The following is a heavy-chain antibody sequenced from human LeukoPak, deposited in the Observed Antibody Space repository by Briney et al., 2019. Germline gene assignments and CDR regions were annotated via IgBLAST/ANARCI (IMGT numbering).Heavy chain of an antibody. J-gene: IGHJ3*02. V-gene: IGHV1-69*13. D-gene: IGHD6-19*01. Sequence: GASVTVSFTASGGTFSSYAISWERQAPGQGLEWMGGIVPIFGTANYAQKFQGRVTITADESTSTAYMELSSLRSEDTAVYYCARAPREGYSSGWYVGQDAFDIWGQGTMVTVSS. CDR2: IVPIFGTA. CDR3: ARAPREGYSSGWYVGQDAFDI. CDR1: GGTFSSYA.